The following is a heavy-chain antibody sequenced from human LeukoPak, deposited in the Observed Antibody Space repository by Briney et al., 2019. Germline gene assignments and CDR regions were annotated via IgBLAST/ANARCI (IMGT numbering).Heavy chain of an antibody. CDR2: INWNGGTT. Sequence: RPGGSPRLSCSASGSTFDDYGLSWVRQPPGKGLEWVSGINWNGGTTDYLASVKGRLTISSDTAKNALYLQLNSLPVEDTAVYYCTRGGKGSSTSYWGQGTLVTVSS. J-gene: IGHJ4*02. V-gene: IGHV3-20*04. CDR3: TRGGKGSSTSY. D-gene: IGHD6-6*01. CDR1: GSTFDDYG.